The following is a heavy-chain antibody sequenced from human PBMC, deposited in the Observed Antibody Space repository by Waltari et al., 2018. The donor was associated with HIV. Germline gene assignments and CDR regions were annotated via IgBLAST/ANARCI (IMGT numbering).Heavy chain of an antibody. Sequence: QVQLVQSGAEVKKPGDSVKVSCKDSGYTFTSYDINWVRQHTGQGLEWMGWMNPNSGNTGYAQKFQGRVTMTRNTSISTAYMELSSLRSEDTAVYYCASGSYYDSSGLNWFDPWGQGTLVTVSS. J-gene: IGHJ5*02. D-gene: IGHD3-22*01. V-gene: IGHV1-8*01. CDR2: MNPNSGNT. CDR3: ASGSYYDSSGLNWFDP. CDR1: GYTFTSYD.